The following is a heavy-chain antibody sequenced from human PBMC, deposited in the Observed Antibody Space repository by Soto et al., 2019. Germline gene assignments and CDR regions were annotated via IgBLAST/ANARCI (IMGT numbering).Heavy chain of an antibody. D-gene: IGHD3-3*01. J-gene: IGHJ6*02. CDR1: GFTFSSNW. V-gene: IGHV3-74*01. Sequence: GGSLRLSCAAPGFTFSSNWMHWVRQGPGKGLVWVSRIDNDGSNKNYADSVKGRFTISRDNSKNTQYLQMNSLRAEDTAVYYCAKEVWSGPMDVWGQGTTVTVSS. CDR3: AKEVWSGPMDV. CDR2: IDNDGSNK.